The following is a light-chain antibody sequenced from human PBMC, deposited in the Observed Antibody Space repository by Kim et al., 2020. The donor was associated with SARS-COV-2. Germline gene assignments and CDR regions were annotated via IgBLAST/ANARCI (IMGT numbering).Light chain of an antibody. CDR2: GKN. V-gene: IGLV3-19*01. CDR3: NSRDSSGNHVV. CDR1: SLRSYY. Sequence: SSELTQDPAVSVALGQTVRITCQGDSLRSYYASWYQQKPGQAPVLVIYGKNKRPSGIPDRFSGSSSGNTASLTITGAQAEDEADYYCNSRDSSGNHVVFGGAPQLTVL. J-gene: IGLJ2*01.